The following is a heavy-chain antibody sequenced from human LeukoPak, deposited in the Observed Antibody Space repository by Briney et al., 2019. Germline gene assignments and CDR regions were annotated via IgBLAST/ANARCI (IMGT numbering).Heavy chain of an antibody. V-gene: IGHV3-53*01. CDR2: NSGGGT. D-gene: IGHD2-21*01. J-gene: IGHJ5*02. CDR3: ARNSGELGA. Sequence: GGSLRLSCAASGFTVSNNYMSWVRRAAGKGLEWVSLNSGGGTYYADSVKGRFTISRDNSKNTLHLQMNSLRAEDTAVYYCARNSGELGAWGQGTLVTVSS. CDR1: GFTVSNNY.